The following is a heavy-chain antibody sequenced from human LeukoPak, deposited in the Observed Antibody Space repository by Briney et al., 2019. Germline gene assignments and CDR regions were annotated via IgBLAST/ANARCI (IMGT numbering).Heavy chain of an antibody. CDR1: GGTFSSYA. V-gene: IGHV1-69*05. J-gene: IGHJ4*02. D-gene: IGHD3-22*01. CDR3: ARTEDYYDSSGYFY. Sequence: ASVKVSCKASGGTFSSYAISWVRQAPGQGPEWMGRIIPIFGTANYAQKFQGRVTITTDESTSTAYMELSSLRSEDTAVYYCARTEDYYDSSGYFYWGQGTLVTVSS. CDR2: IIPIFGTA.